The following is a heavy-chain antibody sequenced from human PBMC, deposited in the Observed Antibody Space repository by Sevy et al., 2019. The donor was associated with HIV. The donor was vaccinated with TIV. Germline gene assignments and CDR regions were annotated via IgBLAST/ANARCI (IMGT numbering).Heavy chain of an antibody. CDR2: IKQDGSEK. CDR1: GFTFSSYW. Sequence: GGSLRLSCAASGFTFSSYWMSWVRQAPGKGLEWVANIKQDGSEKYYVDSVKGRFTISRDKAQNSLYLQMNSLRAEDTAVYYCARGGEVDYYDSSGYFYFDYWGQGTLVTVSS. CDR3: ARGGEVDYYDSSGYFYFDY. J-gene: IGHJ4*02. D-gene: IGHD3-22*01. V-gene: IGHV3-7*01.